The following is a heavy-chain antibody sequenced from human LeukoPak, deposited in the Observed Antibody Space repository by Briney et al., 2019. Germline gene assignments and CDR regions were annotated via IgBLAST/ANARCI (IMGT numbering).Heavy chain of an antibody. V-gene: IGHV1-69*05. Sequence: SVKVSFKASGGTFSSYAISWVRQAPGQGLEWMGRIIPIFGTANYAQKFQGRVTITTDESTSTAYMELSSLRSEDTAVSYCASGHGDYVGYWGQGTLVTVSS. J-gene: IGHJ4*02. CDR1: GGTFSSYA. D-gene: IGHD4-17*01. CDR2: IIPIFGTA. CDR3: ASGHGDYVGY.